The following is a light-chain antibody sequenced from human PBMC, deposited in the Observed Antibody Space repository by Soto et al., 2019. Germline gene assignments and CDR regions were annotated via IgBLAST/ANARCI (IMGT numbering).Light chain of an antibody. J-gene: IGKJ4*01. Sequence: EKVMTQSPATLSVSPGERATLSCRASQSVGSYLAWYQQKPGQAPRLLIYGASTRAAGIPARFSGSGSGTEFSLTISTLQSEDFGVYYCQQYVNWPLTFGRGTRVEIK. CDR1: QSVGSY. CDR3: QQYVNWPLT. CDR2: GAS. V-gene: IGKV3-15*01.